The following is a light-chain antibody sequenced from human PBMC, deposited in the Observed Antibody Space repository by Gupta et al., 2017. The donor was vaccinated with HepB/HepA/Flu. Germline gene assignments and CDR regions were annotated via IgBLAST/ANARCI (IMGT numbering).Light chain of an antibody. CDR3: QSYDSSLSDVV. V-gene: IGLV1-40*01. Sequence: QSVLTHPPSVSHAPRTRVTITRQGRRSNIGAGYDVHWYQQLPGTAPKLLIYGNSNRPSGVPDRFSGSKSGTSASLAITGLQAEDEADYYCQSYDSSLSDVVFGGGTKLTVL. CDR1: RSNIGAGYD. J-gene: IGLJ2*01. CDR2: GNS.